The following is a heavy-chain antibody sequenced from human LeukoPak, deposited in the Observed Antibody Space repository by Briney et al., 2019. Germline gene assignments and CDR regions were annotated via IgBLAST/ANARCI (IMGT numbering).Heavy chain of an antibody. D-gene: IGHD6-13*01. CDR3: ARCYSSSWQRLDN. CDR2: ISGYSGNA. CDR1: GYTFTSYG. Sequence: ASVKVSCKASGYTFTSYGISWVRQAPGQGPEWMGWISGYSGNANYAQKFQDRVVITSDRSTSTAYMEVKSVRYDDMAVYYCARCYSSSWQRLDNWGQGTLVIVSP. J-gene: IGHJ4*02. V-gene: IGHV1-18*03.